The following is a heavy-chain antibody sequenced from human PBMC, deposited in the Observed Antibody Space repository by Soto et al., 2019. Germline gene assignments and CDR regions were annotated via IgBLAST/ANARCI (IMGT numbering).Heavy chain of an antibody. CDR3: AKDIRGAVAARYYYYGMDV. V-gene: IGHV3-30*18. Sequence: PGGSLRLSCAASGFTFSSYGMHWVRQAPGKGLEWVAVISYDGSNKYYADSVKGRFTISRDNSKNTLYLQMNSLRAEDTAVYYCAKDIRGAVAARYYYYGMDVWGQGTRVTVPS. D-gene: IGHD6-19*01. CDR1: GFTFSSYG. J-gene: IGHJ6*02. CDR2: ISYDGSNK.